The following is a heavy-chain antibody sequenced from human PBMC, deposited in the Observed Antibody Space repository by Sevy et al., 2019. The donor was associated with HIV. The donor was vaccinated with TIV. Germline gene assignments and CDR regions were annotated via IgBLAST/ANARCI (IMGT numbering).Heavy chain of an antibody. CDR3: AKDGHYYDSSGDYLNYFDY. V-gene: IGHV3-23*01. D-gene: IGHD3-22*01. J-gene: IGHJ4*02. CDR1: GFTFSNYG. CDR2: ISGSARST. Sequence: GGSLRLSCAASGFTFSNYGIHWVRQAPGKGLEWVSAISGSARSTYYADSVKGRFTISRDNSKNTLYLLINSLRAEDTAIYYCAKDGHYYDSSGDYLNYFDYWGQGTLVTVSS.